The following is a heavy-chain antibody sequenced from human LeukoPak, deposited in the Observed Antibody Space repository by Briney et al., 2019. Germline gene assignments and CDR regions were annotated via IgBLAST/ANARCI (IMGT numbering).Heavy chain of an antibody. V-gene: IGHV3-23*01. CDR2: ISGSGVDT. Sequence: PGGSLRLSCAASGFAFSSYATSWVRQAPGKGLEWVSGISGSGVDTFYADSVKGRFTISRDNSRNTLYLQMNSLRAEDTAVYYCAKDLSAVTLLVGIFDYWGQGTLVTVSS. D-gene: IGHD1-26*01. CDR3: AKDLSAVTLLVGIFDY. J-gene: IGHJ4*02. CDR1: GFAFSSYA.